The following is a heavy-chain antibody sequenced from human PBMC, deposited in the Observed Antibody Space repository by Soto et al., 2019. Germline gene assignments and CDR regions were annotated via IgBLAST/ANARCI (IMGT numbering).Heavy chain of an antibody. CDR2: IKQDGSEK. Sequence: GGSLRLSCAASGFTFSSYWMSWVRQAPGKGLEWVANIKQDGSEKYYVDSVKGRFTISRDNAKNSLYLQMNSLRAEDTAVYYCARLNYYYDSSGYSYYYGMDVWGQGTTVTVSS. V-gene: IGHV3-7*01. CDR3: ARLNYYYDSSGYSYYYGMDV. CDR1: GFTFSSYW. D-gene: IGHD3-22*01. J-gene: IGHJ6*02.